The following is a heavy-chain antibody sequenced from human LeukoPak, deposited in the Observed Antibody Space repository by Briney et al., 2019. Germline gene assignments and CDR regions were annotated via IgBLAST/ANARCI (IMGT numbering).Heavy chain of an antibody. CDR2: IYYSGTT. CDR1: GDSISSGGSY. V-gene: IGHV4-31*03. D-gene: IGHD2-2*01. J-gene: IGHJ6*02. CDR3: ARAACSSTSCYAGYYYGMDV. Sequence: SQTLSLTCTVSGDSISSGGSYWSWTRQHPGEGLEWIGYIYYSGTTQYNPSLKSRVTISIDTSKNQFPLKLTSVTAADTAVYYCARAACSSTSCYAGYYYGMDVWGQGTTVTVSS.